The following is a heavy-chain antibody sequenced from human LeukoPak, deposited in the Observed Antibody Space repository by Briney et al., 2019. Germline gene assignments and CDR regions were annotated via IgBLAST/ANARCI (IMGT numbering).Heavy chain of an antibody. Sequence: GRYLRLSCAASGFTFSSYAMHRVRQAPGKGLEGVAVISYDGSNKYYADSAKGRFTISGDNSKNTLDLQMNSLRGEDTAVYYCARTPVPYCSSTSCYADWFDPWGQGTLVTVSS. V-gene: IGHV3-30*04. D-gene: IGHD2-2*01. CDR1: GFTFSSYA. CDR2: ISYDGSNK. CDR3: ARTPVPYCSSTSCYADWFDP. J-gene: IGHJ5*02.